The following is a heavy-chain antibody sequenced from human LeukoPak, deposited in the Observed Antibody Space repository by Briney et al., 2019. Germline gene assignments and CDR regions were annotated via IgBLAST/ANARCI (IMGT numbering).Heavy chain of an antibody. J-gene: IGHJ6*03. CDR2: INHSGST. V-gene: IGHV4-34*01. Sequence: GSLRLSCAASGFTFSNAWMSWVRQPPGKGLEWIGGINHSGSTNYNPSLKSRVTISVDTSKNQFSLKLSSVTAADTAVYYCARLIRSYYYYYMDVWGKGTTVTVSS. CDR3: ARLIRSYYYYYMDV. CDR1: GFTFSNAW.